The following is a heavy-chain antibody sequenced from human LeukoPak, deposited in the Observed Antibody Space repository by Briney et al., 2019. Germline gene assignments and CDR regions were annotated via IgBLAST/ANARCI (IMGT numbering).Heavy chain of an antibody. CDR3: ARDPHIVVVPAAYFDC. D-gene: IGHD2-2*01. J-gene: IGHJ4*02. CDR1: GFTFSSYA. V-gene: IGHV3-30*04. Sequence: GRSLRLSCAASGFTFSSYAMHWVRQAPGKGLEWVAVISYDGSNKYYADSVKGRFTISRGNSKNTLYLQMNSLRAEDTAVYYCARDPHIVVVPAAYFDCWGQGTLVTVSS. CDR2: ISYDGSNK.